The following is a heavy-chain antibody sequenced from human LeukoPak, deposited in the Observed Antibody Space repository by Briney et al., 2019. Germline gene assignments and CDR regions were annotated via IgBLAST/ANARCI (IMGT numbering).Heavy chain of an antibody. Sequence: RSSETLSLTCTVSGGSISSYYSSWIRQPAGKGLEWIGRIYTSGSTNYNPSLKSRVTMSVDTSKNQFSLKLSSVTAADTAVYYCARAGYSSSWPDYWGQGTLVTVSS. J-gene: IGHJ4*02. CDR3: ARAGYSSSWPDY. CDR1: GGSISSYY. CDR2: IYTSGST. D-gene: IGHD6-13*01. V-gene: IGHV4-4*07.